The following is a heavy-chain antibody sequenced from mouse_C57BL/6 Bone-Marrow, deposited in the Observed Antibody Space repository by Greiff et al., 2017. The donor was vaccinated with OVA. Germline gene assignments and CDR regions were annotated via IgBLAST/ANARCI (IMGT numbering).Heavy chain of an antibody. Sequence: EVKLVESGGGLVQPGGSLSLSCAASGFTFTDYYMSWVRQPPGKALEWLGFIRNKANGYTTDYSGSVKGRFTISRDNSQSSLYLQMNALRADDSATDYCARFLHSSGYSWFAYWGQGTLVTVSA. J-gene: IGHJ3*01. CDR2: IRNKANGYTT. CDR1: GFTFTDYY. V-gene: IGHV7-3*01. D-gene: IGHD3-2*02. CDR3: ARFLHSSGYSWFAY.